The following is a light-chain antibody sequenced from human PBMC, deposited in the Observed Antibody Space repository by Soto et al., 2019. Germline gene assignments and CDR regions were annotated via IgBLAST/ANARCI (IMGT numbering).Light chain of an antibody. CDR2: AAS. CDR1: QSVSSSL. Sequence: EIVLTQSPGTLSLSPGERATLSCRASQSVSSSLLAWFQQKAGQAPRLLIYAASSRATDIPDRFSGSGSGTDFTLTINRLEPEDFAVYYCQQYGSSPYTFGQGTKLEIK. CDR3: QQYGSSPYT. V-gene: IGKV3-20*01. J-gene: IGKJ2*01.